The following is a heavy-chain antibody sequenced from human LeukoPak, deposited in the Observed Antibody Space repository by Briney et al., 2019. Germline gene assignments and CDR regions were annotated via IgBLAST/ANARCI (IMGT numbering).Heavy chain of an antibody. Sequence: SETLSLTRAVYGGSFSGYYWSWIRQPPGKGLEWIGEINHSGSTNYNPSLKSRVTISVDTSKNQFSLNLMSVTAADTAVYYCTRAIMWSFYYYMDVWGKGTTVTVSS. V-gene: IGHV4-34*01. D-gene: IGHD2-21*01. J-gene: IGHJ6*03. CDR1: GGSFSGYY. CDR3: TRAIMWSFYYYMDV. CDR2: INHSGST.